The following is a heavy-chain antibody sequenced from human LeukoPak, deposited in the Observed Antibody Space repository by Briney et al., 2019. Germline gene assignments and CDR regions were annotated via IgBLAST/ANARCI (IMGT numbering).Heavy chain of an antibody. Sequence: ASVKVSCKASGYTFTGYYMHWVRQAPGQGLEWMGWINPNSGGTNYAQKFQGRVTMTRDTSISTAYMELSRLRSDDTAVYYCASDLYCGGDCYRHQGDYWGQGTLVTVSS. CDR3: ASDLYCGGDCYRHQGDY. CDR2: INPNSGGT. CDR1: GYTFTGYY. D-gene: IGHD2-21*02. V-gene: IGHV1-2*02. J-gene: IGHJ4*02.